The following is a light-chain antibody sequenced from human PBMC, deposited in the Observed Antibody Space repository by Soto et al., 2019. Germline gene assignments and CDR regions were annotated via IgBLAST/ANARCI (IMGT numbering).Light chain of an antibody. CDR1: SSDVGSYKF. J-gene: IGLJ2*01. Sequence: QSALTQPASVSGSPGQSITISCTGTSSDVGSYKFVSWYQQHPGKAPKLMIYEGSKRPSVVSNRFAGSKSGNTASLTISGLQADDEADYDCCAYGGSSTLVFGGGTKLTVL. CDR2: EGS. V-gene: IGLV2-23*01. CDR3: CAYGGSSTLV.